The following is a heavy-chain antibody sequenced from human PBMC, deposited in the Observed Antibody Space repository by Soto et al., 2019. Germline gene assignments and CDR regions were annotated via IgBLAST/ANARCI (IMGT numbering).Heavy chain of an antibody. Sequence: GASVKVSCKASGYTFTSYAMHWVRQAPGQRLEWMGWINADNGNTKYSQNFQGRVTITRDTSASTAYMELSSLRSEDTAVYYCARGPGTSGCDYWGQGTLVTVSS. CDR3: ARGPGTSGCDY. D-gene: IGHD6-19*01. J-gene: IGHJ4*02. CDR2: INADNGNT. V-gene: IGHV1-3*01. CDR1: GYTFTSYA.